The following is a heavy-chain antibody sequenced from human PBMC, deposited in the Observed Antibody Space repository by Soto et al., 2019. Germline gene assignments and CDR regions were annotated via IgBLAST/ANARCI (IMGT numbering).Heavy chain of an antibody. Sequence: QVQLVESGGGVVQPGRSLRLSCAASGFTFSSYAMHWVRQAPGKGLEWVAVISYDGSNKYYADSVKGRFTISRDNSKNTLYLQMNRLRAEGTAVYYCARGGDDGDRKADGGQGTLVTVSS. V-gene: IGHV3-30-3*01. CDR1: GFTFSSYA. CDR3: ARGGDDGDRKAD. J-gene: IGHJ4*02. CDR2: ISYDGSNK. D-gene: IGHD4-17*01.